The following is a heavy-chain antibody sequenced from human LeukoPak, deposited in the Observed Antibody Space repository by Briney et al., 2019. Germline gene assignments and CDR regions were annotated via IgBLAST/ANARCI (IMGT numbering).Heavy chain of an antibody. J-gene: IGHJ4*02. Sequence: GESLKISCKGSGYGFPSYWIGWVRQMPGKGLEWMGIIYPGDSDTRYSPSFQGQVTISADKSISAAYLQWSSLKASDTAMYYCARHTNDYGGYGDYWGQGTLVTVSS. CDR1: GYGFPSYW. D-gene: IGHD4-23*01. V-gene: IGHV5-51*01. CDR2: IYPGDSDT. CDR3: ARHTNDYGGYGDY.